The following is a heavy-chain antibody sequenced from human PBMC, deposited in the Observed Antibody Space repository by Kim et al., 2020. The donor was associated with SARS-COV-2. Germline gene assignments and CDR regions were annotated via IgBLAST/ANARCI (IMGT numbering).Heavy chain of an antibody. CDR3: ARTSDGGSGWYDPLDS. CDR1: GGSISSSSYY. V-gene: IGHV4-39*01. D-gene: IGHD6-19*01. Sequence: SETLSLTCTVSGGSISSSSYYWGWIRQPPGKGLEWIGSIYYSGSTHYNPSLKSRVTISVDTSKNQFSLKLSSVTAADTAVYYCARTSDGGSGWYDPLDSWGQGTLVTVSS. CDR2: IYYSGST. J-gene: IGHJ5*01.